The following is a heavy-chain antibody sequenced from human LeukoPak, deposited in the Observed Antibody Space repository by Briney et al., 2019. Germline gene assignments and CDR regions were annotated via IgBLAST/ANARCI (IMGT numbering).Heavy chain of an antibody. D-gene: IGHD3-16*01. CDR1: GFRFSTYE. CDR3: AREPRGGDSFDI. Sequence: PGGSLRLSCAVAGFRFSTYEMNWVRQAPGKGLEWVSYISENGRDMYYADSVRGRFTISRDNAKNSLYLQMNSLRVEDMAVYYCAREPRGGDSFDIWGQGTMVTVSS. CDR2: ISENGRDM. V-gene: IGHV3-48*03. J-gene: IGHJ3*02.